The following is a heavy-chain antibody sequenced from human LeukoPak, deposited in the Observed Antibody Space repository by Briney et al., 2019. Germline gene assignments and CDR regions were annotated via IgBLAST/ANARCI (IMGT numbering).Heavy chain of an antibody. CDR3: ARATYSYDLDYFDY. CDR1: GYTFTSYA. Sequence: GASVKVSCKASGYTFTSYAISWVRQAPGQGLEWMGGIIPIFGTTNYAQKFQGRVTITADESTSTAYMELSSLRSDDTGLYFCARATYSYDLDYFDYWGQGTLVTVSS. V-gene: IGHV1-69*13. CDR2: IIPIFGTT. J-gene: IGHJ4*02. D-gene: IGHD3/OR15-3a*01.